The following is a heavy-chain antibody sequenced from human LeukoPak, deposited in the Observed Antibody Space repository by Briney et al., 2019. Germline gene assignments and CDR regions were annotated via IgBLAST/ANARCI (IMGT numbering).Heavy chain of an antibody. CDR1: RFTFSNFA. Sequence: PGGSLRLSCAASRFTFSNFAMSWVRQAPGKRLEWVSAISGSGGSTYYADSVKGRFTISRDNSKNALFLQMNSLRAEDTAVYYCAKSETYYYDSSGYYYWGQGTLVTVSS. D-gene: IGHD3-22*01. CDR2: ISGSGGST. CDR3: AKSETYYYDSSGYYY. J-gene: IGHJ4*02. V-gene: IGHV3-23*01.